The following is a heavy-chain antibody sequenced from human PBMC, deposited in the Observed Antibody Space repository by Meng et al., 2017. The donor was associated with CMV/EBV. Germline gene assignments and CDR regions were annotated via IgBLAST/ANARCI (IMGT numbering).Heavy chain of an antibody. V-gene: IGHV5-51*01. CDR2: IYPGDSDT. J-gene: IGHJ4*02. CDR1: GYSFTSYW. CDR3: ARGLIAARRGLFDY. D-gene: IGHD6-6*01. Sequence: KVSCKGSGYSFTSYWIGWVRQMPGKGLEWMGIIYPGDSDTRYSPFFQGQVTISADKSISTAYLQWSSLKASDTAMYYCARGLIAARRGLFDYWGQGTLVTVSS.